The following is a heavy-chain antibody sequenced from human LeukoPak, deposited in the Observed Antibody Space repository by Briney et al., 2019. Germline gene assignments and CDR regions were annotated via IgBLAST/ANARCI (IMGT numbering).Heavy chain of an antibody. CDR2: VSGSGGAT. CDR3: AKNRGGTYKYYMDV. V-gene: IGHV3-23*01. J-gene: IGHJ6*03. Sequence: GGSLRLSCAASGFTFNNYAMSWVRQXPXMXLEWLSYVSGSGGATYYAASVKGRFTISRDNSKNTVYLQMGSLRAEDTAVYYCAKNRGGTYKYYMDVWGNGTTVTVSS. CDR1: GFTFNNYA. D-gene: IGHD1-1*01.